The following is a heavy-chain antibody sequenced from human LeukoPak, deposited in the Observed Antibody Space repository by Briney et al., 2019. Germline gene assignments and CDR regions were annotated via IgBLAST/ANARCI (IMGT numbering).Heavy chain of an antibody. CDR3: AREVWVSAAMHWYFDL. V-gene: IGHV4-59*01. CDR2: IYYSGST. Sequence: PSETLSLTCSVSGGSLTSYYWSWIRQPPGKGLEWIGYIYYSGSTNYNPSLKSRVTISVDTSKNQFSLKLSSVTAADTAVYYCAREVWVSAAMHWYFDLWGRGTLVTVSS. J-gene: IGHJ2*01. CDR1: GGSLTSYY. D-gene: IGHD2-2*01.